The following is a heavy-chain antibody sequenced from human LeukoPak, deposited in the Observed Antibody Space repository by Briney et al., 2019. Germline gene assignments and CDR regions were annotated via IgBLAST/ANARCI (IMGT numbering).Heavy chain of an antibody. J-gene: IGHJ3*02. CDR1: GYTFTGYY. CDR3: ARGGFRSIAAAAAGGAFDI. V-gene: IGHV1-2*02. D-gene: IGHD6-13*01. Sequence: GASVKVSCKASGYTFTGYYMHWVRQAPGQGLEWMGWINPNSGGTNYAQKFQGRVTMTRDMSTSTVYMELSSLRSEDTAVYYCARGGFRSIAAAAAGGAFDIWGQGTMVTVSS. CDR2: INPNSGGT.